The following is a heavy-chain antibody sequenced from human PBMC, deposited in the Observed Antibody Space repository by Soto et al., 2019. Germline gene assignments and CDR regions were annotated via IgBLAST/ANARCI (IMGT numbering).Heavy chain of an antibody. V-gene: IGHV3-23*01. Sequence: EVQLLESGGGLLQPGGSLRLSCSASGFTFNNYAMAWVRQAPGEGLEWVSGISGSGATPYYADSVKGRFTISRDNSKNTLFRQRNGLGAGKPAFYFGPRAGYCPVVSCYFSSFDPWGQGPL. CDR2: ISGSGATP. CDR1: GFTFNNYA. CDR3: PRAGYCPVVSCYFSSFDP. J-gene: IGHJ5*02. D-gene: IGHD2-15*01.